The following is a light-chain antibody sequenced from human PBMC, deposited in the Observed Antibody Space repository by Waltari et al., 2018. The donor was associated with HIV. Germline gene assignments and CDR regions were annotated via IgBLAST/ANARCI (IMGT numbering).Light chain of an antibody. CDR3: CSYAGRYSWV. CDR1: SSNIGAGYA. CDR2: GTS. Sequence: QSVLTQPPSVSGAPGQRVTISCTGRSSNIGAGYAVHWYKQLPGTAPKLPIYGTSNRPSGVPDRFSASKSGTSASLAITGLQAEDEADYYCCSYAGRYSWVFGGGTKLTVL. V-gene: IGLV1-40*01. J-gene: IGLJ3*02.